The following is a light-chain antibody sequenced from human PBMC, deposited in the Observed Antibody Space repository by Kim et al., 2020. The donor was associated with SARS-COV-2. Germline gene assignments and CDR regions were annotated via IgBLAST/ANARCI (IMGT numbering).Light chain of an antibody. CDR1: MIDVGGYNC. V-gene: IGLV2-14*04. CDR3: SSYTSSSTLV. J-gene: IGLJ3*02. Sequence: GQSLTSSCIGTMIDVGGYNCVSLYQQHPGKAPHLMIYDVSKRPSGVSNRFSGSKSGNTASLTISGLQAEDEADYYCSSYTSSSTLVFGGGTHLTVL. CDR2: DVS.